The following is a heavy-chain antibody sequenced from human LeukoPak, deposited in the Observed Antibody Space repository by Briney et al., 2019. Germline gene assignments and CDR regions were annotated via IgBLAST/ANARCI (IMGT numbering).Heavy chain of an antibody. J-gene: IGHJ5*02. CDR2: IYYSGST. Sequence: VSGGSISSXXWSWVRQXXGXXLEWIGYIYYSGSTNYNPPLKSRVTISVDTSKNQFSLKLSSVTAADTAVYYCAREEIRSWFDPWGQGTLVTVSS. V-gene: IGHV4-59*01. D-gene: IGHD5-24*01. CDR1: GGSISSXX. CDR3: AREEIRSWFDP.